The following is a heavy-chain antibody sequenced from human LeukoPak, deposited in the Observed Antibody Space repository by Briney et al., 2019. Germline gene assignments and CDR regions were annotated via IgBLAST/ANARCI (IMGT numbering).Heavy chain of an antibody. CDR3: ARGGGSSGYYYSY. Sequence: PSETLSLTCAVYGGSFSGYYWSWISRPPGKGLEWIGEINHSGSTNYNPSLKSRVTISVDTSKNQFSLKLTSVTAADTAVYYCARGGGSSGYYYSYWGQGTLVTVSS. J-gene: IGHJ4*02. V-gene: IGHV4-34*01. CDR1: GGSFSGYY. CDR2: INHSGST. D-gene: IGHD3-22*01.